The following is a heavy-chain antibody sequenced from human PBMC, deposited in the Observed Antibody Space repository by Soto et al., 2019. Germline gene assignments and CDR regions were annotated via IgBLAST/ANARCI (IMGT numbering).Heavy chain of an antibody. J-gene: IGHJ3*02. CDR3: ARGLITMIIGGLSSLLERDDVFDI. Sequence: KASETLSLTCTVSGGSISSGGYYWSWIRQHPGKGLEWIGYIYYSGSTYYNPSLKSRVTISVDTSKNQFSLKLSSVTAADTAVYYCARGLITMIIGGLSSLLERDDVFDIWGQGTMVTVSS. V-gene: IGHV4-31*03. CDR2: IYYSGST. CDR1: GGSISSGGYY. D-gene: IGHD3-22*01.